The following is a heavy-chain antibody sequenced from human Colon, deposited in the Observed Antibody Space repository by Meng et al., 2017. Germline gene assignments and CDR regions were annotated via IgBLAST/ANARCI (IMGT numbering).Heavy chain of an antibody. CDR2: IYWDDDK. CDR1: GFILSTYGGG. CDR3: AHFLAPVGYFDY. J-gene: IGHJ4*02. D-gene: IGHD1-14*01. V-gene: IGHV2-5*02. Sequence: QINLEESATTLVEPTPTLTLTCTVSGFILSTYGGGVGWIRQPPGKALEWLALIYWDDDKRYSPSLKSRLTITKDTSKTQVVLTMTNMDPVDTATYYCAHFLAPVGYFDYWGQGALVTASS.